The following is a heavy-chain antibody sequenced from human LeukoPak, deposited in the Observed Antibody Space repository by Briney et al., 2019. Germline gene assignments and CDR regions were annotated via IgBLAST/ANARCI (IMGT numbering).Heavy chain of an antibody. V-gene: IGHV4-34*01. CDR3: ARHRRWGVVVAGTKGWFDP. Sequence: SSETLSLTCAVYGGSFSGYYWSWIRQPPGKGLEWIGEIDHSGSTNYNPSLKSRVTISVDTSKNQFSLKLSSVTAADTAVYYCARHRRWGVVVAGTKGWFDPWGQGTLVTVSS. CDR1: GGSFSGYY. CDR2: IDHSGST. J-gene: IGHJ5*02. D-gene: IGHD3-22*01.